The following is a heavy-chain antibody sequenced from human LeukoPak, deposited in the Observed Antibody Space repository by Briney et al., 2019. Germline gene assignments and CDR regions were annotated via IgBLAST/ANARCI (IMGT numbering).Heavy chain of an antibody. Sequence: SEALSLTCTVSGGSISSYYWSWIRQPAGKGLEWIGRIYTSGSTDYNPSLKSRVTMSVDTSKNQFSLKLSSVTAADTAVYYCARGWMAATGLNFDYWGQGTLVTVSS. V-gene: IGHV4-4*07. CDR3: ARGWMAATGLNFDY. CDR1: GGSISSYY. D-gene: IGHD6-13*01. J-gene: IGHJ4*02. CDR2: IYTSGST.